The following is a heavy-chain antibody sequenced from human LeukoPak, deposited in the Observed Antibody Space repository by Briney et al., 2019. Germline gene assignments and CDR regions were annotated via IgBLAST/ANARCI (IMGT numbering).Heavy chain of an antibody. Sequence: SETLSLTCSVSGGSISSSTYYWGWIRQPPGKGLEWIGSIYYSGRTDSNPSLKSRVTISLNTSKNQFSLKVTSVTAADTAVYYCARDRGPRGIYDYVWGSYRAFDYWGQGTLVTVSS. CDR1: GGSISSSTYY. V-gene: IGHV4-39*02. J-gene: IGHJ4*02. CDR3: ARDRGPRGIYDYVWGSYRAFDY. CDR2: IYYSGRT. D-gene: IGHD3-16*02.